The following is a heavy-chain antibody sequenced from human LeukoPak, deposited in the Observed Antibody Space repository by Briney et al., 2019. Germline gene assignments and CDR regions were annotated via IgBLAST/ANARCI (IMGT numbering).Heavy chain of an antibody. V-gene: IGHV4-34*01. J-gene: IGHJ4*02. CDR3: ARGGAVYYYGSGSYFYY. D-gene: IGHD3-10*01. CDR1: GGSFRGYY. CDR2: ITHSGST. Sequence: SETLSLTCAVHGGSFRGYYWCWIRKPPKKGLEWIGVITHSGSTNYNPSLKSRVTISVDTSKTQFSLKLSSVTAADTAVYYCARGGAVYYYGSGSYFYYWGQGTLVTVSS.